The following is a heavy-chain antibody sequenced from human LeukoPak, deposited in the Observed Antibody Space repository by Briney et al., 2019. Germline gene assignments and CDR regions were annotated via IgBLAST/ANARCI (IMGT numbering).Heavy chain of an antibody. CDR3: ARVVRGSSLDY. Sequence: GGSLRLSCAASGFTFSIYNMNWVRQAPGKGLEWISYISSSGTATHFADSVKGRFTISRDNAKNSLYLQMDSLRAEDTAIYYCARVVRGSSLDYWGQGTLVTVSS. D-gene: IGHD1-26*01. CDR1: GFTFSIYN. CDR2: ISSSGTAT. V-gene: IGHV3-48*01. J-gene: IGHJ4*02.